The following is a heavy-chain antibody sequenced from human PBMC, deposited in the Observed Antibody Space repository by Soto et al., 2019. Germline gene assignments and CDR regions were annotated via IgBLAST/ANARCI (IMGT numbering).Heavy chain of an antibody. CDR2: IITIFGTA. CDR3: ARYCSGAFYYFDY. V-gene: IGHV1-69*01. Sequence: QVQLVQSGAEVKKPGSSVKVSCMASGGTFSSYAISWVRQAPGQGLEWMGGIITIFGTANYAQKFQGRVTITADESTSTAYMALSSLRSEDTAVYDCARYCSGAFYYFDYWGQGTLVTVSS. CDR1: GGTFSSYA. D-gene: IGHD2-15*01. J-gene: IGHJ4*02.